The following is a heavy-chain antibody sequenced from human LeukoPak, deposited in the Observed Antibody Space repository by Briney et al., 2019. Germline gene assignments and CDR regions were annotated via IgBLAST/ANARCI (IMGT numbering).Heavy chain of an antibody. Sequence: GGSLRLSCAASGFTFSNAWMSWVRQAPGKGLEWVGRIKSKTDDGTTDYAAPVKGRFTISRDDSKNTLYLQMNSLKTEDTAVYYCTTFSNYDFWSGYPSEYFQHWGQGTLVTVSS. CDR3: TTFSNYDFWSGYPSEYFQH. CDR1: GFTFSNAW. D-gene: IGHD3-3*01. V-gene: IGHV3-15*01. J-gene: IGHJ1*01. CDR2: IKSKTDDGTT.